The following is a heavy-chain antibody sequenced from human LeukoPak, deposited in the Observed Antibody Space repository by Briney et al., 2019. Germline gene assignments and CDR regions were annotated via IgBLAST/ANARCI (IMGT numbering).Heavy chain of an antibody. Sequence: SVNLSCKASGGTFSSYTISWVRQAPGQGLEWMGRIIPILGIANYAQKFQGRVTITADKSTSTAYMELSSLRSEDTAVYYCARDSISGYCSSTSCYDLGYWGQGTLVTVSS. CDR1: GGTFSSYT. J-gene: IGHJ4*02. CDR2: IIPILGIA. D-gene: IGHD2-2*03. CDR3: ARDSISGYCSSTSCYDLGY. V-gene: IGHV1-69*04.